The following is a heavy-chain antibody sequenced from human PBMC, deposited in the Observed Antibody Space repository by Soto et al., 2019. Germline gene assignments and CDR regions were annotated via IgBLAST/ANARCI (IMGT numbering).Heavy chain of an antibody. CDR2: IYYSGST. Sequence: PSETLSLTCTVSGGSISSSSYYWVWIRQPPGKGLEWIGSIYYSGSTYYNPSLKSRVTISVDRSKNQFSLKLSSVTAADTAVYYCARLTPKRIVATILNWFDPWGQGTLVTVSS. J-gene: IGHJ5*02. CDR3: ARLTPKRIVATILNWFDP. CDR1: GGSISSSSYY. V-gene: IGHV4-39*01. D-gene: IGHD5-12*01.